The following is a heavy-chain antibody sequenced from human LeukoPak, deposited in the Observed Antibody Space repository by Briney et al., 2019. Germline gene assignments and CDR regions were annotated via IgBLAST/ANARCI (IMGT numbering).Heavy chain of an antibody. D-gene: IGHD6-13*01. V-gene: IGHV1-2*02. CDR2: INPNSGGT. CDR1: GYTFTSYA. J-gene: IGHJ4*02. CDR3: ARDLSGSSWPPSFEV. Sequence: ASVKVSCKASGYTFTSYAMNWVRQAPGQGLEWVGWINPNSGGTNYAQKFQGRVTMTRDTSISTAYMELSRLRSDDTAVYYCARDLSGSSWPPSFEVWGQGTLVTVSS.